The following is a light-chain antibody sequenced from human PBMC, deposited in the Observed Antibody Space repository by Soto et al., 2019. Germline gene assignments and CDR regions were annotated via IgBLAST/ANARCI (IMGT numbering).Light chain of an antibody. V-gene: IGLV3-21*02. CDR3: QVWDSSSDHVV. J-gene: IGLJ2*01. CDR2: DDS. CDR1: NIGSKS. Sequence: SYELTQPPSVSVAPGQTARITCGGNNIGSKSVHWYQQKPGQAPVLVVYDDSDRPSAIPERFSGSNSGNTATLTISRVEAGDEADYYCQVWDSSSDHVVFGGWTKLTVL.